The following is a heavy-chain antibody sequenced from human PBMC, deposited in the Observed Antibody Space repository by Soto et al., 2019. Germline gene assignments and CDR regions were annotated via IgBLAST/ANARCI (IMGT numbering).Heavy chain of an antibody. CDR1: GFTFSSYG. Sequence: QVQLVESGGGVVQPGRSLRLSCAASGFTFSSYGMLWVRQAPGKGLEWVAVISYDGSNKYYADSVKGRFTISRDNSKNTLYLQMNSLRAEDTAVYYCAKDRGSGSYPSHFDYWGQGTLVTVSS. D-gene: IGHD1-26*01. J-gene: IGHJ4*02. V-gene: IGHV3-30*18. CDR2: ISYDGSNK. CDR3: AKDRGSGSYPSHFDY.